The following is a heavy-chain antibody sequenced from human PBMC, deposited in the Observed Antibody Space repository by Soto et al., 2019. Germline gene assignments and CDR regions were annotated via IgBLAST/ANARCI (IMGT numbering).Heavy chain of an antibody. D-gene: IGHD5-12*01. CDR1: GFTFNDNP. CDR3: VKGAGWLQDVDY. V-gene: IGHV3-64D*08. J-gene: IGHJ4*02. CDR2: ISANGGST. Sequence: HPGGSLRLSCSASGFTFNDNPMYWVRQPPGKGLEYVSLISANGGSTHYADSVKGRFSISRDNSENTLYLQMSSLRDEDTAVYYCVKGAGWLQDVDYWGQGTLVTVSS.